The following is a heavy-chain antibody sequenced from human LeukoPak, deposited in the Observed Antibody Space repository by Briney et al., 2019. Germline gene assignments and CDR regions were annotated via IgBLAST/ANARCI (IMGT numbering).Heavy chain of an antibody. D-gene: IGHD4-17*01. J-gene: IGHJ4*02. V-gene: IGHV3-33*01. CDR3: ARDPATVTSHFDY. CDR1: GFIFSRYD. Sequence: GTSPRLSCVGSGFIFSRYDMHWVRQAPGKGLEWVALIWHDGSKTQYADSVKGRFTISRDDSKSTLYVQMNSLRVDDTAVYFCARDPATVTSHFDYWGQGALVTVSS. CDR2: IWHDGSKT.